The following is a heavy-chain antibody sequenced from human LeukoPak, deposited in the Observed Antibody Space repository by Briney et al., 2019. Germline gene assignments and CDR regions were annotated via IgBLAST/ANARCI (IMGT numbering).Heavy chain of an antibody. V-gene: IGHV3-7*01. D-gene: IGHD3-3*01. J-gene: IGHJ5*02. CDR2: IKQDGSEK. Sequence: PGGSLRLSCAAPGFTFSSYWMSWVRQAPGKGLEWVANIKQDGSEKYYVDSVKGRFTISRDNAKNSLYLQMNSLRAEDTAVYYCASGWYFGVVNAWGQGTLVTVSS. CDR1: GFTFSSYW. CDR3: ASGWYFGVVNA.